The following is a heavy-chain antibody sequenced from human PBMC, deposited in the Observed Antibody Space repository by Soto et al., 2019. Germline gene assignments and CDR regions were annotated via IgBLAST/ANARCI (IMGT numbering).Heavy chain of an antibody. V-gene: IGHV3-30*18. J-gene: IGHJ4*02. D-gene: IGHD5-18*01. CDR2: ISYDGSNK. CDR1: GFTFSSYG. CDR3: AKGGGYSYGSYFDY. Sequence: QVQLVESGGGVVQPGRSLRLSCAASGFTFSSYGMHWVRQAPGKGLEWVAVISYDGSNKYYADSVKGRFTISRDNSKNTLYLQMNSLRAEDTAVYYCAKGGGYSYGSYFDYWGQGTLVTVSS.